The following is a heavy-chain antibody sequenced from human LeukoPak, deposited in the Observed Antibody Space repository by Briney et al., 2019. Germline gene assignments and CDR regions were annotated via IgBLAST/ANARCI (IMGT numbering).Heavy chain of an antibody. Sequence: GGSLRLSCAASGFTFSTSWMTWVRQAPGKGLEWVSAITGCCGSTYYADSVKGRFTISRDNSKNTLYLHMNSLRAEDTAVYYCAKDPSGRYYFDYWGQGTLVSVSS. V-gene: IGHV3-23*01. CDR1: GFTFSTSW. CDR3: AKDPSGRYYFDY. CDR2: ITGCCGST. D-gene: IGHD6-19*01. J-gene: IGHJ4*02.